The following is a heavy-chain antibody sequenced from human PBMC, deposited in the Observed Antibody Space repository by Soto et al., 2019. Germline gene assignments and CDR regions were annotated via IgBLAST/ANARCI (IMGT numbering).Heavy chain of an antibody. D-gene: IGHD6-6*01. Sequence: EVQLLESGGGLVQPGGSQRLSCAASGFTFSSYAMSWVRQGPGKGLEWVTLISGSGGVTDYADSVKGRFTVSRDNSKHTMYLELTSLTAGDLAIYSCAKIHSVSSEDAFDVWGQGTVVTVSS. CDR3: AKIHSVSSEDAFDV. J-gene: IGHJ3*01. CDR1: GFTFSSYA. CDR2: ISGSGGVT. V-gene: IGHV3-23*01.